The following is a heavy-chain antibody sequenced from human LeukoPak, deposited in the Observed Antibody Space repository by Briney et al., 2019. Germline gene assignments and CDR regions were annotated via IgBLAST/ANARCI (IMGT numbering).Heavy chain of an antibody. CDR2: INPNSGGT. J-gene: IGHJ4*02. CDR1: GYTFTGYY. D-gene: IGHD3-10*01. CDR3: ARGGSYYYGSGSAGPTDY. Sequence: EASVKVSCKASGYTFTGYYMHWVRQAPGQGLEWMGWINPNSGGTNYAQKFQGRVTMTRDTSISTAYMELSRLRSDDTAVYYCARGGSYYYGSGSAGPTDYWGQGTLVTVSS. V-gene: IGHV1-2*02.